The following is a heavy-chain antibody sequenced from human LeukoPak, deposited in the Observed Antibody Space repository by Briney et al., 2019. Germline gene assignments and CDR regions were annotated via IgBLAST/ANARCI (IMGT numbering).Heavy chain of an antibody. V-gene: IGHV3-53*01. D-gene: IGHD6-13*01. Sequence: GGSLRLSCAASGFTVSSNYMSWVRQAPGKGLGWVSVIYSGGSTYYADSVKGRFTISRDNSKNTLYLQMNSLRAEDTAVYYCARDRRSSSWYGGLDYWGQGTLVTVSS. CDR2: IYSGGST. CDR3: ARDRRSSSWYGGLDY. CDR1: GFTVSSNY. J-gene: IGHJ4*02.